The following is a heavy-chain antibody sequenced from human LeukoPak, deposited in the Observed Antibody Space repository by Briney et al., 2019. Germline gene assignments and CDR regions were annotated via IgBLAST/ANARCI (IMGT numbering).Heavy chain of an antibody. CDR2: INHSGST. J-gene: IGHJ4*02. D-gene: IGHD3-16*02. CDR3: ASRGIYVWGSYRTRNYFDY. V-gene: IGHV4-34*01. Sequence: KPSETLSLTCAVYGGSFSGYYWSWIRQPPGKGLEWIGEINHSGSTNYNPSLKSRVTISVDTSKNQFSLKLSSVTAADTAVYYCASRGIYVWGSYRTRNYFDYWGQGTLVTVSS. CDR1: GGSFSGYY.